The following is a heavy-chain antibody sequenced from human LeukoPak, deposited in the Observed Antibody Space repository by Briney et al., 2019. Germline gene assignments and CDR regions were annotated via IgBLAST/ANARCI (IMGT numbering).Heavy chain of an antibody. CDR1: GYTFTSYG. J-gene: IGHJ4*02. CDR3: ARDSIVCSSTSCYMEPSDY. D-gene: IGHD2-2*02. CDR2: ISAYNGNT. Sequence: ASVKVSCKASGYTFTSYGISWVRQAPGQGLEWMGWISAYNGNTNFAQKLLGRVTMTTDTSTSTAYMELRSLRSDDTAVYYCARDSIVCSSTSCYMEPSDYWGQGTLVTVSS. V-gene: IGHV1-18*01.